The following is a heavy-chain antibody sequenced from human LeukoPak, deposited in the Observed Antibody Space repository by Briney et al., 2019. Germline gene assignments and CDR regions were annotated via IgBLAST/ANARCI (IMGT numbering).Heavy chain of an antibody. V-gene: IGHV4-34*01. CDR2: INHSGST. Sequence: SETLSLTCAVYGGSFSGYYWSWIRQPPGKGLEWIGEINHSGSTNYNPSLKSRVTISVDTSKNQFSLKLSSVTAADTAVYYCARGSAWFDPWGQGTLVTVSS. CDR1: GGSFSGYY. CDR3: ARGSAWFDP. J-gene: IGHJ5*02.